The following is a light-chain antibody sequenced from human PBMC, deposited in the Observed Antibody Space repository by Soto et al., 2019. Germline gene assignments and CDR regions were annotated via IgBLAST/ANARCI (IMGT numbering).Light chain of an antibody. CDR2: EVN. Sequence: QSALTQPASVSGSPGQSITISCTGTSSDVGSYKYVSWYQQHPGKAPKLIIYEVNERPSGVPDRFSGSKSGNTASLTVSGLQPEDEAEYYCSSFVATNNLRVFGTGTKLTVL. CDR1: SSDVGSYKY. V-gene: IGLV2-8*01. CDR3: SSFVATNNLRV. J-gene: IGLJ1*01.